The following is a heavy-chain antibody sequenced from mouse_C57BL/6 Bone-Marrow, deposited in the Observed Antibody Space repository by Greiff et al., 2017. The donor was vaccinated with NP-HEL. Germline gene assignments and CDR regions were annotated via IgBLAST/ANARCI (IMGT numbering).Heavy chain of an antibody. D-gene: IGHD2-5*01. CDR1: GFTFTDYY. CDR3: AYYSNYDYAMDY. CDR2: IRNKANGYTT. V-gene: IGHV7-3*01. J-gene: IGHJ4*01. Sequence: EVKLVESGGGLVQPGGSLSLSCAASGFTFTDYYMSWVRQPPGKALEWLGFIRNKANGYTTEYSASVKGRFTISRGNSQSILYLQMNALGAEDSATYYCAYYSNYDYAMDYWGQGTSVTVSS.